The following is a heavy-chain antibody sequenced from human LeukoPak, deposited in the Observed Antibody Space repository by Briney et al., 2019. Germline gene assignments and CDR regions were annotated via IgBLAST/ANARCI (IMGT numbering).Heavy chain of an antibody. V-gene: IGHV4-59*01. Sequence: SETLSLTCTVSGGSISSYYWSWIRQPPGKGLEWIGYIYYSGSTNYNPSLKSRVTISVDTSKNQFSLKLSSVTAVDTAVYYCARDLSYDFWSGYYSGYYGMDVWGQGTTVTVSS. CDR2: IYYSGST. J-gene: IGHJ6*02. D-gene: IGHD3-3*01. CDR3: ARDLSYDFWSGYYSGYYGMDV. CDR1: GGSISSYY.